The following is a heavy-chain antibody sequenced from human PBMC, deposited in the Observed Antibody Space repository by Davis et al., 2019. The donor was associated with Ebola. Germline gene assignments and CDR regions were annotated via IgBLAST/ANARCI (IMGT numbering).Heavy chain of an antibody. Sequence: SQTLSLTCAVYGGSFSGYYWTWIRQPPGKGLEWIGEINHSGSTNYNPSLKSRLIISIDPSKNQFSLQLNSLTAADTAVYYCARGDLGGKQLVYWGQGTLVTVSS. V-gene: IGHV4-34*01. D-gene: IGHD6-13*01. CDR2: INHSGST. CDR1: GGSFSGYY. CDR3: ARGDLGGKQLVY. J-gene: IGHJ4*02.